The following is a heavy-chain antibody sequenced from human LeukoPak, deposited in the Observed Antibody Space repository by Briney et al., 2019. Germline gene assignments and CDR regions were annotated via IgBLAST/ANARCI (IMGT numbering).Heavy chain of an antibody. CDR3: ARDSGHSGYDWGGWFDP. V-gene: IGHV1-8*01. D-gene: IGHD5-12*01. Sequence: ASVKVSCKASGYTFTSYDINWVRQATGQGLEWMGWMNPNSGNTGYAQKFQGRVTMTRNTSISTAYMELRSLRSDDTAVYYCARDSGHSGYDWGGWFDPWGQGTLVTVSS. CDR1: GYTFTSYD. J-gene: IGHJ5*02. CDR2: MNPNSGNT.